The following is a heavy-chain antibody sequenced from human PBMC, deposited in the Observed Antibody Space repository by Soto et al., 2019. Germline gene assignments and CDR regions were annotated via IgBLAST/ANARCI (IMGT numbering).Heavy chain of an antibody. D-gene: IGHD4-17*01. Sequence: QVHLVESGGGVVQPGRSLRLSCAASGLTFSNYAMHWVRQAPGKGLEWVAFILYDGTNTCYPDSVKGRFTISRDNYQNTLYMQMNSLKTEDTAVYYCARESSSTVTTGGGGSAKDYWGQGTLVTVSS. CDR1: GLTFSNYA. V-gene: IGHV3-30-3*01. CDR2: ILYDGTNT. J-gene: IGHJ4*02. CDR3: ARESSSTVTTGGGGSAKDY.